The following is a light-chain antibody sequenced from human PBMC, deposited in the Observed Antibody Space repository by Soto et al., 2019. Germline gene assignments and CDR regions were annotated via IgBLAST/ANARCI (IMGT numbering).Light chain of an antibody. V-gene: IGKV1-17*01. CDR3: LQHNSYPWT. Sequence: DIQMTQSSSSLSASVGDRVTITCRASQSIRNDLGWYQQRQGKAPKRLIYAASSLQIGVPSRFSGSGSGTEFTLTISSLQPEDFATYYCLQHNSYPWTFGQGTKVEIK. CDR1: QSIRND. CDR2: AAS. J-gene: IGKJ1*01.